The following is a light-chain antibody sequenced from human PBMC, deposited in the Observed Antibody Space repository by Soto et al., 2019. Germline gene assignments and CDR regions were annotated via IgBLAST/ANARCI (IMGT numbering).Light chain of an antibody. J-gene: IGLJ1*01. CDR2: GVN. CDR1: SSDVGSYNL. V-gene: IGLV2-23*02. CDR3: CSYAGISTFDV. Sequence: QSVLTQPASVSGSPGQSITISCTGTSSDVGSYNLVSWYQQHPGKAPKLMIYGVNKRHSGVSNRFSGSKSGNTASLTISGLQAEDEADYYCCSYAGISTFDVFGTGTKLTVL.